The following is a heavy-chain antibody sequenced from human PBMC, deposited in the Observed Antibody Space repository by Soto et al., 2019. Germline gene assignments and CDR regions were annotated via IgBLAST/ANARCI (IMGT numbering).Heavy chain of an antibody. D-gene: IGHD5-18*01. CDR1: GFTLSSYS. CDR2: ISSDGTEK. J-gene: IGHJ6*02. CDR3: ARMFGFSYGPANRGMDV. V-gene: IGHV3-30*04. Sequence: QVQLVESGGGVAQPGRSLRLFCAASGFTLSSYSLHWVRQSPGKGLEWVAAISSDGTEKHYADSVKGRFTISRDNSKNTLSLQLNSLKTEETAVYYCARMFGFSYGPANRGMDVWGQGTTVTVSS.